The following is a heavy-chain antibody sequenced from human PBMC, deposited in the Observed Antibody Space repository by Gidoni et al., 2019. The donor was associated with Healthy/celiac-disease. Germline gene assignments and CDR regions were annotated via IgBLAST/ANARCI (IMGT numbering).Heavy chain of an antibody. CDR2: IYYSGST. CDR1: GGHIRSYY. D-gene: IGHD3-9*01. J-gene: IGHJ4*02. CDR3: ARGDYDILTGYLVDY. Sequence: QVQLQESGPGLVKPSETLSLTCTVSGGHIRSYYWSWIRQPPGKGLEWIGYIYYSGSTNYNPSLKSRVTISVDTSKNQFSLKLSSVTAADTAVYYCARGDYDILTGYLVDYWGQGTLVTVSS. V-gene: IGHV4-59*01.